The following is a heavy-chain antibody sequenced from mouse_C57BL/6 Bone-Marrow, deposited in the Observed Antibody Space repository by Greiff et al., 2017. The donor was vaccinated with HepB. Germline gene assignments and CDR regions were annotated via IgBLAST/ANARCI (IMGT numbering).Heavy chain of an antibody. J-gene: IGHJ2*01. V-gene: IGHV5-17*01. Sequence: EVNLVESGGGLVKPGGSLKLSCAASGFTFSDYGMHWVRQAPEKGLEWVAYISSGSSTIYYADTVKGRFTISRDNAKNTLFLQMTSLRSEDTAMYYCARTGLYYFDYWGQGTTLTVSS. CDR1: GFTFSDYG. CDR2: ISSGSSTI. CDR3: ARTGLYYFDY.